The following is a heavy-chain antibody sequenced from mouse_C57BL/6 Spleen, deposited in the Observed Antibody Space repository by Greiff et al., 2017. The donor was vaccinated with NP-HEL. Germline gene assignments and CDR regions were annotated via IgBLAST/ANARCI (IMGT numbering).Heavy chain of an antibody. J-gene: IGHJ1*03. Sequence: QVQLKQSGPELVKPGASVKISCKASGYAFSSSWMNWVKQRPGKGLEWIGRIYPGDGDTNYNGKFKGKATLTADKSSSTAYMQLSSLTSEDSAVYFCARSDDYGYSGGWGTGTTVTVSS. CDR3: ARSDDYGYSGG. CDR1: GYAFSSSW. D-gene: IGHD2-4*01. CDR2: IYPGDGDT. V-gene: IGHV1-82*01.